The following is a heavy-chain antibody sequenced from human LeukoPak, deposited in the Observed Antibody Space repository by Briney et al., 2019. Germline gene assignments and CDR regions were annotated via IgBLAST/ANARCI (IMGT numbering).Heavy chain of an antibody. CDR1: GGSISSGGYS. J-gene: IGHJ4*02. Sequence: SETLSLTCAVSGGSISSGGYSWSWIRQPPGKGLEWIGYICHSGSTYYNPSLKSRVTISVDRSKNQFSLKLSSVTAADTAVYYCARSGYYNDYWGQGTLVTVSS. CDR2: ICHSGST. D-gene: IGHD3-22*01. CDR3: ARSGYYNDY. V-gene: IGHV4-30-2*01.